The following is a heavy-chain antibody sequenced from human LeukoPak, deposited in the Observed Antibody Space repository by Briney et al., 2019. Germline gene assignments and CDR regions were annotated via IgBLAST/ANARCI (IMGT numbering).Heavy chain of an antibody. J-gene: IGHJ6*03. CDR2: INPSGGST. D-gene: IGHD6-6*01. CDR3: ARENASIAARQSYYYYMDV. CDR1: GYTFTSYY. V-gene: IGHV1-46*01. Sequence: ASVKVSCKASGYTFTSYYMHWVRQAPGQGLEWMGIINPSGGSTSYAQKFQGRVTMTRDMSTSTVYMELSSLRSEDTAVYYCARENASIAARQSYYYYMDVWGKGTTVTVSS.